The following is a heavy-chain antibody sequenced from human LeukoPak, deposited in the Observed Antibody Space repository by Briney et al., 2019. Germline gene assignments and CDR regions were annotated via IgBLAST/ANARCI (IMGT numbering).Heavy chain of an antibody. D-gene: IGHD2-21*02. Sequence: RASVKVSCKASGYTFTSYYMHWVRQAPGQGPEWMGIINPSGGSTSYAQKFQGRVTMTRDTSTSTVYMELSSLRSEDTAVYYCARGTHIVVVTAIPLGYWGQRTLVTVSS. V-gene: IGHV1-46*01. J-gene: IGHJ4*02. CDR2: INPSGGST. CDR1: GYTFTSYY. CDR3: ARGTHIVVVTAIPLGY.